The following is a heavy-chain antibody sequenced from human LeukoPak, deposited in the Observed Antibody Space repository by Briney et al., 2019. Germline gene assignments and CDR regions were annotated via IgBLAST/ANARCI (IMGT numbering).Heavy chain of an antibody. D-gene: IGHD6-13*01. CDR1: GYTFTSYD. J-gene: IGHJ6*03. Sequence: ASVKVSCKASGYTFTSYDINWVRQATGQGLEWMGWVNPNSGNTGYAQKFQGRVTTTRNTSISTAYMELSSLRSEDTAVYYCARPRYSSSWPYYYYYYYMDVWGKGTTVTVSS. V-gene: IGHV1-8*01. CDR2: VNPNSGNT. CDR3: ARPRYSSSWPYYYYYYYMDV.